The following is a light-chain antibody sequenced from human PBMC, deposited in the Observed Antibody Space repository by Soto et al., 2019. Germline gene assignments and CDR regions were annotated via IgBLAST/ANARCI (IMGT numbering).Light chain of an antibody. Sequence: DIQMTQSPSSLSASVGDRVTITCQASQDISIYLNWYQQKPGKAPKLLIYDASNLERGVPSRFSGSGSGTDFTFTISSLQPEDIATYYCQQYDNLLTFGGGTKVEIK. CDR1: QDISIY. CDR3: QQYDNLLT. CDR2: DAS. V-gene: IGKV1-33*01. J-gene: IGKJ4*01.